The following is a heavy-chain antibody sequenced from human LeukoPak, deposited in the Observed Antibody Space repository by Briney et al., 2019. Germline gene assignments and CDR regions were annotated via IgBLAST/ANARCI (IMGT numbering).Heavy chain of an antibody. D-gene: IGHD2-2*02. J-gene: IGHJ5*02. CDR1: GGSISSYY. V-gene: IGHV4-59*01. CDR3: ARGEDYCSSTSCYKGWFDP. CDR2: IYYSGST. Sequence: SETLSLTCTVSGGSISSYYWSWLRQPPGKGLEWIGYIYYSGSTNYNPSLKSRVTISVDTSKNQFSLKLSSVTAADTAVYYCARGEDYCSSTSCYKGWFDPWGQGTLVTVSS.